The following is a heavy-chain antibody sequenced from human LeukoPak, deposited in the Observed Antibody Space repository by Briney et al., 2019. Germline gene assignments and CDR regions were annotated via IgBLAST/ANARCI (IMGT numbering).Heavy chain of an antibody. CDR2: IWYDGSNK. D-gene: IGHD2-2*01. CDR3: ARDPAPAAVYYYYGMDV. CDR1: GFTFSSYG. V-gene: IGHV3-33*01. Sequence: GGSLRLSCAASGFTFSSYGMPWVRQAPGKGLEWVAVIWYDGSNKYYADSVKGRFTISRDNSKNTLYLQMNSLRAEDTAVYYCARDPAPAAVYYYYGMDVWGQGTTVTVSS. J-gene: IGHJ6*02.